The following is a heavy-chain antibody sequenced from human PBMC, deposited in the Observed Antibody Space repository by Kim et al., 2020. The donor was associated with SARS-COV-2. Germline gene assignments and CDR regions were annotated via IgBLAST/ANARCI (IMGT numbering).Heavy chain of an antibody. V-gene: IGHV1-69*01. D-gene: IGHD2-2*01. Sequence: QKFQGRVTTTADESTSTAYMELSSLRSEDTAVYYCARAKDIVVVPAAMDYWGQGTLVTVSS. J-gene: IGHJ4*02. CDR3: ARAKDIVVVPAAMDY.